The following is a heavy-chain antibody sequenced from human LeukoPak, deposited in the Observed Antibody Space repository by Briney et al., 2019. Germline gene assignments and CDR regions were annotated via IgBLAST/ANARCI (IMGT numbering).Heavy chain of an antibody. V-gene: IGHV3-15*01. Sequence: PGGSLRLSCAASGFTFSNAWMSWVRQAPGKGLEWVGRIKTKNDGGPTDYPAPVKGRFTLSRDDSKNMLYLQMNSLKTEDTAVYYCTTSYYDSSGYTLWGQGTLVTVSS. J-gene: IGHJ4*02. CDR3: TTSYYDSSGYTL. CDR2: IKTKNDGGPT. CDR1: GFTFSNAW. D-gene: IGHD3-22*01.